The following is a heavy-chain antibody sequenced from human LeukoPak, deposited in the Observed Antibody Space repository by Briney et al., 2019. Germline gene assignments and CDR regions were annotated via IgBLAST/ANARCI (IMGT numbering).Heavy chain of an antibody. V-gene: IGHV3-74*01. CDR3: ARDEKIVGASGQDY. Sequence: GGSLRLSCAASGFTFSNVWMTWVRQAPGKGLVWVSRINTDGGDTIYADSVKGRFTISRDNAKNTLFLQMNSLRAEDTAVYYCARDEKIVGASGQDYWGQGTLVTVSS. D-gene: IGHD1-26*01. CDR1: GFTFSNVW. J-gene: IGHJ4*02. CDR2: INTDGGDT.